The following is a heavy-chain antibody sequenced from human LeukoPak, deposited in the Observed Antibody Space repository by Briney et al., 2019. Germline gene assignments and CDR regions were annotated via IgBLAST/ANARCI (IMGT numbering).Heavy chain of an antibody. CDR1: GFTFSSYW. CDR2: ISSDGITT. J-gene: IGHJ4*02. V-gene: IGHV3-74*01. Sequence: PGGSLRLSCAASGFTFSSYWVYWLRHAPGKGLVGVSRISSDGITTNYAGAVKGRFTMSRDNAKNTLFLQMNTLRAEDTAVYYCVRDLGELPTYWGQGTLVTVSS. D-gene: IGHD1-26*01. CDR3: VRDLGELPTY.